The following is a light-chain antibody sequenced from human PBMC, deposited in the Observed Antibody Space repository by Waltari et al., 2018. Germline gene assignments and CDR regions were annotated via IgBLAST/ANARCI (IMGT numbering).Light chain of an antibody. CDR1: QSISNY. V-gene: IGKV1-5*03. CDR3: QQYNTYSS. Sequence: IQITQSSSTLSASVGDRVTITCRASQSISNYLAWYQQKPGKAPNLLIYKASILKSGVSSRFSGSGSGTQFTLTISSLQPGDFATYFCQQYNTYSSFGQGTKLEIK. CDR2: KAS. J-gene: IGKJ2*01.